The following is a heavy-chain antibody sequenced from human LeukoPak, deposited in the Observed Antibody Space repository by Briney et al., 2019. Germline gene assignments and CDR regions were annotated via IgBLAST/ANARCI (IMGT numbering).Heavy chain of an antibody. CDR1: GFTFSSYA. CDR3: AKDPLSGIAVADPFDY. CDR2: ISGSGGST. V-gene: IGHV3-23*01. J-gene: IGHJ4*02. D-gene: IGHD6-19*01. Sequence: PGGSLRLSCAASGFTFSSYAMSWVRQAPGKGLEWVSAISGSGGSTYYADSVKGRFTISRDNSKNTLYLQMNSLRAEDTAVYYCAKDPLSGIAVADPFDYWGQGTLVTVSS.